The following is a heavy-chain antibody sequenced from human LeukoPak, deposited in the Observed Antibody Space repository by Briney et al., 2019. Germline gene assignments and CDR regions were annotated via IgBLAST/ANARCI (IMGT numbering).Heavy chain of an antibody. CDR3: ARDHAYDSGIPFDY. J-gene: IGHJ4*02. V-gene: IGHV1-18*04. D-gene: IGHD3-22*01. Sequence: ASVKVSCKPSAYTFINCAIGWVRQAPGQGLEWMGWISAYNGNTNYAQKLQGRVTMTTDTSTSTVYVELRSLRSDDTAVYYCARDHAYDSGIPFDYWGQGTLVTVSS. CDR1: AYTFINCA. CDR2: ISAYNGNT.